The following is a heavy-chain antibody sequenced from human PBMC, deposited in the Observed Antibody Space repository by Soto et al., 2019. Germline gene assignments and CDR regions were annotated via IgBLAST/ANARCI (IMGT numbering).Heavy chain of an antibody. Sequence: QVQLVQSGAEVKKPGSSVKVSCKASGGTFSSYAISWVRQAPGQGLAWMGGIIPIFGTANYAQKFQGRVTITADESTSTAYMELSSLRSEDTAVYYCARDHCSRTSCYESPAVYGMDVWGQGTTVTVSS. CDR3: ARDHCSRTSCYESPAVYGMDV. V-gene: IGHV1-69*01. CDR2: IIPIFGTA. CDR1: GGTFSSYA. D-gene: IGHD2-2*01. J-gene: IGHJ6*02.